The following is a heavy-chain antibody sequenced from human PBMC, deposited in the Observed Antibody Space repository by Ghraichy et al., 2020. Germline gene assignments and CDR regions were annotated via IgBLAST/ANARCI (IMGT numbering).Heavy chain of an antibody. D-gene: IGHD2-2*01. CDR3: AKGRSTSAWHFDL. CDR2: ISDSGGNT. Sequence: LSLTCAASGFTFSSYAMSWVRQAPGKGLEWVSFISDSGGNTYYADSVKGRFTISRDNSKNTLYVQMSSLRADDTAVYYCAKGRSTSAWHFDLWGRGTLVTVSS. V-gene: IGHV3-23*01. J-gene: IGHJ2*01. CDR1: GFTFSSYA.